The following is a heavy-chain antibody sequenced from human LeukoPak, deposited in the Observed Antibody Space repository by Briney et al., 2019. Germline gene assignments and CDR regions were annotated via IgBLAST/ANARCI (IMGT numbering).Heavy chain of an antibody. J-gene: IGHJ6*02. Sequence: GASVKVSCKASGYTFTGYYMHWVRQAPGQGLEWMGWINPNSGGTNYAQKFQGRVTMTRDTSISTAYMELSRLRSDDTAVYYCARDPPTDYYGSGSYQSYYYGMDVWGQGTTVTVSS. CDR3: ARDPPTDYYGSGSYQSYYYGMDV. CDR1: GYTFTGYY. CDR2: INPNSGGT. D-gene: IGHD3-10*01. V-gene: IGHV1-2*02.